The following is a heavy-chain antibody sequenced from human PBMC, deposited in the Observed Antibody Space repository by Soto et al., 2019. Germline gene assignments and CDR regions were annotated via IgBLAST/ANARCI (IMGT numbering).Heavy chain of an antibody. D-gene: IGHD1-7*01. CDR1: GFTFSSYA. J-gene: IGHJ4*02. Sequence: SVGSLRLSCAASGFTFSSYAMSWVRQAPGKGLEWVSAISGSGGSTYYADSVKGRFTISRDNSKNTLYLQMNSLRAEDTAVYYCAKDRNYPRDQFHYWGQGTLVTVSS. CDR2: ISGSGGST. V-gene: IGHV3-23*01. CDR3: AKDRNYPRDQFHY.